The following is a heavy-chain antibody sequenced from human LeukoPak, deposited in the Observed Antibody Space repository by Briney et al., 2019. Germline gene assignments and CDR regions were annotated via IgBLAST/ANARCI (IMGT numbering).Heavy chain of an antibody. J-gene: IGHJ6*03. CDR2: IKSKTDGGTT. Sequence: KSGGSLRLSCAASGFTFSNAWMSWVRQAPGKGLEWVGRIKSKTDGGTTDYAAPVKGRFTISRDDSKNTLYLQMNSLKTEDTAVYYCTTSQYGSGSFFWVGYYYMDVWGKGTTVTVSS. CDR3: TTSQYGSGSFFWVGYYYMDV. CDR1: GFTFSNAW. V-gene: IGHV3-15*01. D-gene: IGHD3-10*01.